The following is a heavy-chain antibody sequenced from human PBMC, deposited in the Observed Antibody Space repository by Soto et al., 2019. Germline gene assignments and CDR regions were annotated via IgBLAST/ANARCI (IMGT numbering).Heavy chain of an antibody. V-gene: IGHV1-69*13. CDR2: IIPIFGTA. Sequence: SVKVSCKASGGTFSSYAISWVRQAPGQGLEWMGGIIPIFGTANYAQKFQGRVTITADESTSTAYMELSSLRSEDTVVYYCARDTLDTAMPPIVYWGQGTLVTVSS. CDR1: GGTFSSYA. J-gene: IGHJ4*02. CDR3: ARDTLDTAMPPIVY. D-gene: IGHD5-18*01.